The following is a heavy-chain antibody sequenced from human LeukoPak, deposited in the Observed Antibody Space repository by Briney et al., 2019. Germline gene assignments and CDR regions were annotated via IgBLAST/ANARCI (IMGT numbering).Heavy chain of an antibody. CDR3: ARTPRWGCSGGSCYLDY. D-gene: IGHD2-15*01. CDR1: GGSISSYY. CDR2: IYYSGST. J-gene: IGHJ4*02. Sequence: SETLSLTCTVSGGSISSYYWSWLRQPPGKGLEWIGYIYYSGSTNYNPSLTSRVTISVDTSKNQFSLKLSSVTAADTAVYYCARTPRWGCSGGSCYLDYWGQGTLVTVSS. V-gene: IGHV4-59*01.